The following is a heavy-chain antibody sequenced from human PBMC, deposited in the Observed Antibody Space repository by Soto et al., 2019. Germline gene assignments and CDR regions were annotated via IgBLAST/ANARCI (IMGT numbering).Heavy chain of an antibody. D-gene: IGHD3-22*01. CDR3: ARDRVYYYDNSGYYNFDY. V-gene: IGHV3-30-3*01. J-gene: IGHJ4*02. Sequence: VAVVSYDGNNQFYAESVKGRFTISRDSSKTTLYLQMNNLREEDTAVYYCARDRVYYYDNSGYYNFDYWGQGTLVIVSS. CDR2: VSYDGNNQ.